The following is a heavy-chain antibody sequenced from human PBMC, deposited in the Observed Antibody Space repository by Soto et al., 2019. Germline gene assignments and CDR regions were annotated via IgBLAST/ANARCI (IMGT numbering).Heavy chain of an antibody. V-gene: IGHV3-21*06. Sequence: ILSCAASGFTLRTYTMNWVRQAPGKGLEWVSSISISSSDRYYADSVRGRFTISRDNAKNARYLQMNSLRADDTAVYFCVRGMNPLFGGQGTLVTVSS. CDR1: GFTLRTYT. CDR3: VRGMNPLF. J-gene: IGHJ4*01. CDR2: ISISSSDR.